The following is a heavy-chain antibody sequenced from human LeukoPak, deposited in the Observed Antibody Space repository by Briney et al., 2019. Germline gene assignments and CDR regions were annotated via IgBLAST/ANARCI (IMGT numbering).Heavy chain of an antibody. CDR3: ARPRGDYVYVGAFDI. Sequence: SETLSLTCTVSGDSISTSNSYWGWIRQPPGEGLEWIGSIYYTGGTYYNTSLKSRVTISVDTSKNQFSLKLSSVTAADTAVYYCARPRGDYVYVGAFDIWGQGTMVTVSS. J-gene: IGHJ3*02. CDR1: GDSISTSNSY. CDR2: IYYTGGT. V-gene: IGHV4-39*07. D-gene: IGHD4-17*01.